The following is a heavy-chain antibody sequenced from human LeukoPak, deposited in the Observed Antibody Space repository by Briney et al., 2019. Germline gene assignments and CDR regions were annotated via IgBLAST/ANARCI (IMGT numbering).Heavy chain of an antibody. CDR3: AREGITIFGVVITHWYFDL. J-gene: IGHJ2*01. V-gene: IGHV1-46*01. D-gene: IGHD3-3*01. Sequence: ASVKVSCKASGYTFTSYYMHWVRQAPGQGLEWMGIINPSGGSTSYAQKFQGRVTMTRDTSTSTVYMELSSLRSEDTAVYYCAREGITIFGVVITHWYFDLWGRGTLVTVSS. CDR1: GYTFTSYY. CDR2: INPSGGST.